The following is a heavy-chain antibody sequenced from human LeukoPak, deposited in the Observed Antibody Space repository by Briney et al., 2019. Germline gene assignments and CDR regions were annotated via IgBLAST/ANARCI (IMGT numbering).Heavy chain of an antibody. V-gene: IGHV1-8*01. Sequence: ASVKVSCKASGYTFTSYDINWVRQATGQGLEWMGWMNPNSGNTGYAQKFQGRVTMTRNTSISTAYMELSSLRSEDTAVYHCAKALGINGPNSDPTQFDSWGQGTLVTVSS. D-gene: IGHD3-16*01. J-gene: IGHJ4*02. CDR3: AKALGINGPNSDPTQFDS. CDR2: MNPNSGNT. CDR1: GYTFTSYD.